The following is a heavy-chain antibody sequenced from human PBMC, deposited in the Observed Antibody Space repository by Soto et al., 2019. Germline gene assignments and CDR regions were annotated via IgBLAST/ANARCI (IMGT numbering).Heavy chain of an antibody. V-gene: IGHV3-33*01. J-gene: IGHJ6*02. CDR1: GFTFSSYG. D-gene: IGHD2-2*01. CDR2: IWYDGSNK. Sequence: QVQVVESGGGVVQPGRSLRVSCAASGFTFSSYGMHWVRQAPGKGLEWVAVIWYDGSNKYYADSVKGRFTISRDNSKNTLYLQMNSLRAEDTAVYYCARDMPDYYSGMDVWGQGTTVTVSS. CDR3: ARDMPDYYSGMDV.